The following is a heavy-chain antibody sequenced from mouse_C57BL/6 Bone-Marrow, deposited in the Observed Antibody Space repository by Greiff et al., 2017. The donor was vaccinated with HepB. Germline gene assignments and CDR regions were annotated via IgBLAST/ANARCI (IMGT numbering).Heavy chain of an antibody. Sequence: EVHLVESGGGLVQSGRSLRLSCATSGFTFSDFYMEWVRQAPGKGLEWIAASRNKANDYTTEYSASVKGRFIVSRDTSQSILSLQMNALRAEDTAIYYCARDACYDYDAWFAYWGQGTLVTVSA. CDR2: SRNKANDYTT. CDR1: GFTFSDFY. V-gene: IGHV7-1*01. J-gene: IGHJ3*01. D-gene: IGHD2-4*01. CDR3: ARDACYDYDAWFAY.